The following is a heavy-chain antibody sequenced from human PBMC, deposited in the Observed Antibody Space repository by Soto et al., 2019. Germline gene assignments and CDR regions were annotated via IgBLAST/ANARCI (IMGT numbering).Heavy chain of an antibody. CDR2: VIPIFGTP. V-gene: IGHV1-69*01. CDR3: SRVGSCLSSSCLYYCMDV. CDR1: GGDFKNFI. Sequence: VQLVQAGAEVRKPGSSVKVSCKASGGDFKNFIIAWVRQAPGHGLEWMGGVIPIFGTPNFVQKFQYRVTITADEATSTSYMELRRLGSEDTAVYYCSRVGSCLSSSCLYYCMDVWGQGTTVIVSS. D-gene: IGHD2-2*01. J-gene: IGHJ6*02.